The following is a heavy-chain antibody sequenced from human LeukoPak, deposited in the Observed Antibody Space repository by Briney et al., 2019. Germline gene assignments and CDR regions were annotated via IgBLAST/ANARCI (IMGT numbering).Heavy chain of an antibody. V-gene: IGHV4-34*01. CDR3: ARTDIVVVPAAIGGWFDP. J-gene: IGHJ5*02. CDR2: INHSGST. Sequence: SETLSLTCAVYGGSFSGYYWSWIRQPPGKGLEWIGEINHSGSTNYNPSLKSRVTISVDTSKNQFSLKLSSVTAADTAVYYCARTDIVVVPAAIGGWFDPWGQGTLVTVSS. CDR1: GGSFSGYY. D-gene: IGHD2-2*02.